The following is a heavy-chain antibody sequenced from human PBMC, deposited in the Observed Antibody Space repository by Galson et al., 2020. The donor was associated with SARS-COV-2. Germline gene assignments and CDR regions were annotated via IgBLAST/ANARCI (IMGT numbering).Heavy chain of an antibody. CDR2: ISWNSGSI. J-gene: IGHJ4*02. CDR3: VKEYSSGWYFSHFDY. CDR1: GFIFDNYA. V-gene: IGHV3-9*01. D-gene: IGHD6-19*01. Sequence: GGSLRLSCAASGFIFDNYAMHWVRQAPGKGLEWVSGISWNSGSIGYADSVKGRFTISRDNAKNSLHLQMNSLRPEDTAFYYCVKEYSSGWYFSHFDYWGQGTLVTVSS.